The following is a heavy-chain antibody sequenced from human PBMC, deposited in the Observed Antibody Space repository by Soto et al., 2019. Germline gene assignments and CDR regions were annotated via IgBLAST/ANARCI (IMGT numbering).Heavy chain of an antibody. CDR1: GGTFSSYA. Sequence: QVQLVQSGAEVKKPGSSVKVSCKASGGTFSSYAITWVRQAPGQGLEWMGGIISIFGTANYAQKFQGRVTITADESXXTAYMELSSLRSEDTAVYYCAYGKTGTTIAYAFDIWGQGTMVTVSS. J-gene: IGHJ3*02. D-gene: IGHD1-7*01. CDR3: AYGKTGTTIAYAFDI. CDR2: IISIFGTA. V-gene: IGHV1-69*12.